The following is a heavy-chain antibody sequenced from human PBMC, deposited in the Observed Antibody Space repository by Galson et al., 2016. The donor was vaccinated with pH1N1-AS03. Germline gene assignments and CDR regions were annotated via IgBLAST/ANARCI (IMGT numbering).Heavy chain of an antibody. Sequence: SLRLSCAASGFTFSDFAMHWVRQAPAKGLDWVAVISYDGSNKYYQASVKGRFTISRDSSKNTLYLQMNSLRPEDTAMYYCARDYIVGATRGAGTFDVWGHGTMVTVSS. CDR2: ISYDGSNK. D-gene: IGHD1-26*01. V-gene: IGHV3-30-3*01. CDR3: ARDYIVGATRGAGTFDV. J-gene: IGHJ3*01. CDR1: GFTFSDFA.